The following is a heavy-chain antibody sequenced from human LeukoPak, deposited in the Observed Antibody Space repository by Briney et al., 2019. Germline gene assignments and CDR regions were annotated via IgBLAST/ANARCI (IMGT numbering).Heavy chain of an antibody. D-gene: IGHD3-22*01. CDR2: INYSGST. CDR3: ARRTYYYDSSGYYYGWFDP. Sequence: SETLSLTCAVSGGSISSYYWSWIRQPPGKGLEWIGYINYSGSTNYNPSIKSRVTISADSSKNQFSLKPSSVTAAATAVYYCARRTYYYDSSGYYYGWFDPWGQGTLVTVSS. J-gene: IGHJ5*02. CDR1: GGSISSYY. V-gene: IGHV4-59*01.